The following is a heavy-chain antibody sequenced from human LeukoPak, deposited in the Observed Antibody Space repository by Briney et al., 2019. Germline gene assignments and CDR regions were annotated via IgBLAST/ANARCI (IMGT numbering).Heavy chain of an antibody. CDR3: VRDIDYYDSSGFGGGYYYYYYMDV. V-gene: IGHV1-2*06. D-gene: IGHD3-22*01. J-gene: IGHJ6*03. CDR2: INPKSGGT. Sequence: ASVKVSCKASGYTFIDYHLHWVRQAPGQGLEWMGRINPKSGGTHYAQKFQGRVTMTRDTSISTAYMGLSSLRSDDTAVYFCVRDIDYYDSSGFGGGYYYYYYMDVWGRGTTVTVSS. CDR1: GYTFIDYH.